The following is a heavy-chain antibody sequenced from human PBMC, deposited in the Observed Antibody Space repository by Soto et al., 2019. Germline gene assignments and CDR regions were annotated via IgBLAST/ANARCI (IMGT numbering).Heavy chain of an antibody. J-gene: IGHJ4*02. Sequence: QITLKESGPPLVKSTQTLTLTCTFSGFSLTTNEVVVGWIRQPPGKGLERLGFIYGNNDERYSPSLKSRLAITKDSSNNQVVLTMANMDPADTATYYCAHRTTVTCIDHWGQGLLVSVSS. CDR2: IYGNNDE. D-gene: IGHD4-17*01. CDR3: AHRTTVTCIDH. V-gene: IGHV2-5*01. CDR1: GFSLTTNEVV.